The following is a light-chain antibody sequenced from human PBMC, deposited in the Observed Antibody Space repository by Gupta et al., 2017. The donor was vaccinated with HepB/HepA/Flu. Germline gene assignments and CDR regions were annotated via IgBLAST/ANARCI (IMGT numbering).Light chain of an antibody. V-gene: IGKV3-11*01. J-gene: IGKJ1*01. CDR2: EAS. CDR1: QSVSSY. CDR3: QQHNSCPPTT. Sequence: VLPQSPATLSLSPGERATLSCRANQSVSSYLAWYQQKPGQAPRLLIYEASNRATGIPGRFSGSGSGTDFTLTISSLEAEDVAVYYCQQHNSCPPTTFGQGTQVEIK.